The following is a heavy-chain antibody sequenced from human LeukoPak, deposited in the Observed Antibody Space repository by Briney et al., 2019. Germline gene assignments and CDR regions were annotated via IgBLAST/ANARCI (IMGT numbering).Heavy chain of an antibody. V-gene: IGHV3-30*03. CDR2: ISYDGSNK. D-gene: IGHD2-2*03. J-gene: IGHJ4*02. CDR3: ASGSGH. CDR1: GFTFSSYG. Sequence: PGGSMRLSCAASGFTFSSYGMHWIRQAPGKGLEWVAVISYDGSNKYYADSVKGRFTISRDNSKNTLYLQMNSLRAEDTAVFYCASGSGHWGQGTLVTVSS.